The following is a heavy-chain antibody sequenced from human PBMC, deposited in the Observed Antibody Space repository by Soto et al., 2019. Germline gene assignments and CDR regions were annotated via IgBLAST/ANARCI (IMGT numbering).Heavy chain of an antibody. Sequence: QVQLQESGPGLVKPSETLSLTCTVSGGSVSSGSYNWSWIRQPPGKGLEWIGCIYYSGSTNYNPSLKSRVTISVDTSKKQFSLKLSSVTAADTAVYYCARAEYYYGMDVWGQGTTVTVSS. J-gene: IGHJ6*02. CDR3: ARAEYYYGMDV. CDR1: GGSVSSGSYN. V-gene: IGHV4-61*01. CDR2: IYYSGST.